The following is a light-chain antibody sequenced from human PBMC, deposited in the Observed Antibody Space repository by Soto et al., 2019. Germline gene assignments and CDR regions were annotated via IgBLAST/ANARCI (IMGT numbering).Light chain of an antibody. J-gene: IGKJ1*01. V-gene: IGKV3-15*01. Sequence: EILMTQSPATLSVSPGERATLSCRASQSVSSNVAWYQQKPGQAPRLLIYGESNRATGVPDRFSGSGSGTVLTLTISRLQSDDFAVYYCQQYLDWPRTFGQGTKVDI. CDR1: QSVSSN. CDR3: QQYLDWPRT. CDR2: GES.